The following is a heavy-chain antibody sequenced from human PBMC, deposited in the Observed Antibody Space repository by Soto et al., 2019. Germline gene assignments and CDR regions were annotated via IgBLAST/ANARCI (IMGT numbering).Heavy chain of an antibody. Sequence: SETLSLTCAVYGGSFSGYYWSWIRQPPGKGLEWIGEINHSGSTNYNPSLKSRVTISVDTSKNQFSLKLSSVTAADTAVYYCARGQRYLGYSSSWSPTNYYYGMDVWGQGTTLTVSS. D-gene: IGHD6-13*01. J-gene: IGHJ6*02. CDR1: GGSFSGYY. CDR3: ARGQRYLGYSSSWSPTNYYYGMDV. CDR2: INHSGST. V-gene: IGHV4-34*01.